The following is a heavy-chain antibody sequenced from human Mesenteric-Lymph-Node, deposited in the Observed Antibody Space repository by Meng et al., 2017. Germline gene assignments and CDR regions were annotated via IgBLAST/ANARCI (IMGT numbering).Heavy chain of an antibody. CDR2: IYSSGST. V-gene: IGHV4-34*09. J-gene: IGHJ6*02. D-gene: IGHD6-19*01. CDR3: AREGQSPSYFSYYGLDV. Sequence: SETLSLTCAVYGGSFSGYYWSWVRQPPGKGLEWIGYIYSSGSTYYNPSLKSLVTISLDTSKNQISLSLNSVTAADTAVYYCAREGQSPSYFSYYGLDVWGQGTAVTVSS. CDR1: GGSFSGYY.